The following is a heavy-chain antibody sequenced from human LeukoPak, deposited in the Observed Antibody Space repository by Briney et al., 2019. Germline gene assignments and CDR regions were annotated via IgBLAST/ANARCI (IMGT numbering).Heavy chain of an antibody. CDR3: ARSAGITGTRAWFDP. CDR1: GGSISSHY. CDR2: IYYSGST. Sequence: KPSETLSLTCTVSGGSISSHYWSWIRQPPGKGLEWLGYIYYSGSTNYNPSLKSRVTISVDTSKNQFSLKLSSVTAADTAVYYCARSAGITGTRAWFDPWGQGTLVTVSS. V-gene: IGHV4-59*08. J-gene: IGHJ5*02. D-gene: IGHD1-20*01.